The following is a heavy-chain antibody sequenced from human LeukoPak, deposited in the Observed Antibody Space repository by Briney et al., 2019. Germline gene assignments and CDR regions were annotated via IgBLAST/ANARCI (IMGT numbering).Heavy chain of an antibody. CDR1: GGSISSGGYY. Sequence: SETLSLTCTVSGGSISSGGYYWSWIRQHPGKGLEWIGYIYYSGSTYYNPSLKSRVTISVDTSKNQFSLKLSSVTAADTAVYYCARDLQYRSGGSCYDDASDIWGQGTMVTVSS. V-gene: IGHV4-31*03. CDR2: IYYSGST. CDR3: ARDLQYRSGGSCYDDASDI. D-gene: IGHD2-15*01. J-gene: IGHJ3*02.